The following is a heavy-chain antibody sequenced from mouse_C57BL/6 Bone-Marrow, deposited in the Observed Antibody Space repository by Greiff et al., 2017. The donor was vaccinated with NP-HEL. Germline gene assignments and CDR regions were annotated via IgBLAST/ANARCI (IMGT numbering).Heavy chain of an antibody. CDR3: TTGGSSPYAMDY. J-gene: IGHJ4*01. CDR2: IDPENGDT. V-gene: IGHV14-4*01. D-gene: IGHD1-1*01. Sequence: VQLQQSGAELVRPGASVKLSCTVSGFNITDDYMHWVKQRPEQGLEWIGWIDPENGDTEYASKFQGKATITADTSSNTAYLQLSRLTSEDTAVYYCTTGGSSPYAMDYWGQGTSVTVSS. CDR1: GFNITDDY.